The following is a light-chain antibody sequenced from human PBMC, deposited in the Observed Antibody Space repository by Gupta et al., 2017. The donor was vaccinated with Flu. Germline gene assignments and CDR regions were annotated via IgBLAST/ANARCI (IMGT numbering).Light chain of an antibody. J-gene: IGLJ3*02. V-gene: IGLV2-11*01. CDR3: CSYAGSYTFGWV. Sequence: QSALTQPRSVSGSPGQSVTISCTGTSSDVGGYNYVSWYQQHPGKAPKLMIYDVSKRPSGVPDRFSGSKSGNTASRTISGLQAEDEADYYCCSYAGSYTFGWVFGGGTKLTVL. CDR2: DVS. CDR1: SSDVGGYNY.